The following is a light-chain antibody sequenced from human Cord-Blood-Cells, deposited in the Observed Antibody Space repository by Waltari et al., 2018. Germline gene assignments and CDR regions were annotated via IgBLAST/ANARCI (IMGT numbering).Light chain of an antibody. CDR2: EGS. V-gene: IGLV2-23*03. CDR3: CSYAGSSTFVV. J-gene: IGLJ1*01. Sequence: QSALTQPASVSGSPGQSITISCTGTSSDVGSYNLVSWYQQHPGKAPKLMIYEGSKRPSGVSNRFSGSKSGNTASLTLSGLQAEDEADYYCCSYAGSSTFVVFGTGTKVTVL. CDR1: SSDVGSYNL.